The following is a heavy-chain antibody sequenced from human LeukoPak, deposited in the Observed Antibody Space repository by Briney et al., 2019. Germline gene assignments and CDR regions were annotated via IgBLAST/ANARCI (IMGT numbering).Heavy chain of an antibody. D-gene: IGHD4-17*01. CDR3: AREGHYGNEGFDV. CDR1: GFSFSRSW. V-gene: IGHV3-7*01. Sequence: GGSLRLSYAGSGFSFSRSWMSWIRQAPGKGLEWVANIKQDGSAKYYSASVKGRFTISRDNSKNSLYLQMDSLRVEDTAVYYCAREGHYGNEGFDVWGQVTLVRVAS. J-gene: IGHJ3*01. CDR2: IKQDGSAK.